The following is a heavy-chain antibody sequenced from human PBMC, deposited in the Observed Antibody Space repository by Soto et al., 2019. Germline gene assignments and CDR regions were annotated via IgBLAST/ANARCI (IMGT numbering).Heavy chain of an antibody. D-gene: IGHD6-19*01. V-gene: IGHV5-51*01. Sequence: PGESLKISCKGSGYSFTSYWIGWVRQMPGKGLEWMGIIYPGDSDTRYSPSFQGQVTISADKSISTAYLQWSSLKASDTAMYYCARVGIAVAASPQAYYFDYWGQGTLVTVSS. CDR3: ARVGIAVAASPQAYYFDY. J-gene: IGHJ4*02. CDR2: IYPGDSDT. CDR1: GYSFTSYW.